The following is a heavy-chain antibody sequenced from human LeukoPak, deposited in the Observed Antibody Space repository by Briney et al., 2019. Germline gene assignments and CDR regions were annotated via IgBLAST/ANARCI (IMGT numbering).Heavy chain of an antibody. CDR2: INPNSGGT. D-gene: IGHD3-22*01. Sequence: ASVKVSCKASGYTFTYRYLHWVRQAPGQGLEWMGWINPNSGGTNYAQKFQGRVTMTRDTSISTVYMELSRLRSDDTAVYYCARGDYYDSSGYPIDYWGQGTLVTVSS. CDR3: ARGDYYDSSGYPIDY. CDR1: GYTFTYRY. V-gene: IGHV1-2*02. J-gene: IGHJ4*02.